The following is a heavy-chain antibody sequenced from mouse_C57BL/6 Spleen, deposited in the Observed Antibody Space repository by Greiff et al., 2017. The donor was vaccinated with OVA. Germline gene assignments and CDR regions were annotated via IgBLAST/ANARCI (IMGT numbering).Heavy chain of an antibody. CDR2: IDPEDGEP. J-gene: IGHJ3*01. CDR3: AHNWDGGFAY. V-gene: IGHV14-2*01. D-gene: IGHD4-1*01. Sequence: EVQLQQSGAELVKPGASVKLSCTASGFTFTDYYMHWVKQRTEQGLEWIGRIDPEDGEPKYAPKFQGKATITADTSSNTAYLQLSSLTSEDTAVYYCAHNWDGGFAYWGQGTLVTVSA. CDR1: GFTFTDYY.